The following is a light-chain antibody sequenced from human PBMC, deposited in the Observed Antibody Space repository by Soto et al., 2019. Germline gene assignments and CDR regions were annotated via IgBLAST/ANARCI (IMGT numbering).Light chain of an antibody. CDR3: CSYTTSNTRQIV. Sequence: QSVLTQPASVSGPPGHSITISCTGTSSDVGGYNYVSWYQQHPGKAPKFMIYDVSNRPSGVSNRFSGSKSGNTASLTISGLQAEDEADYYCCSYTTSNTRQIVFGTGTKVTVL. V-gene: IGLV2-14*01. CDR1: SSDVGGYNY. J-gene: IGLJ1*01. CDR2: DVS.